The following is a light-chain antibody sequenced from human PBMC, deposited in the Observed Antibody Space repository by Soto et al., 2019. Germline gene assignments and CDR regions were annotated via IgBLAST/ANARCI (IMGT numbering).Light chain of an antibody. CDR1: QSISSE. J-gene: IGKJ2*01. V-gene: IGKV3-15*01. CDR2: GAS. CDR3: QRGHNWPLT. Sequence: EIVMTQSPATLSVSPGESATLSCRASQSISSELAWYQQKPGQPPRLLIYGASTRATGVPARFTGSGSGSDFTLTISGLQSEDFVVYYCQRGHNWPLTFGQGTRLEI.